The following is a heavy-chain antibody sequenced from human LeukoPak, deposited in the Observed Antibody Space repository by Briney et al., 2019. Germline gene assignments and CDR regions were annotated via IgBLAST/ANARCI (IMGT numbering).Heavy chain of an antibody. CDR2: IIPIFGTA. CDR3: ARDGRSGQDAFDI. V-gene: IGHV1-69*13. Sequence: ASVKVSCKASGGTFSSYAISWVRQAPGQGLEWMGGIIPIFGTANSAQKFQGRVTITADESTSTAYMELSSLRSDDTAVFYCARDGRSGQDAFDIWGQGTMVTVSS. J-gene: IGHJ3*02. D-gene: IGHD2-15*01. CDR1: GGTFSSYA.